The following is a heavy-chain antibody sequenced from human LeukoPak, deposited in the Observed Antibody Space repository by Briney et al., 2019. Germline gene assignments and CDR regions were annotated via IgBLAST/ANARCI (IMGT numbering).Heavy chain of an antibody. CDR1: GYIFTSYN. Sequence: GASVKVSCKASGYIFTSYNIYWVRQAPGQGLEWMGIINPSGGSTNYAQKFQGRVTMTRDTSTSTVYMELSSLRSEDTAVYYCAVFYGSGSYSDYWGQGTLVTVSS. CDR3: AVFYGSGSYSDY. CDR2: INPSGGST. D-gene: IGHD3-10*01. V-gene: IGHV1-46*01. J-gene: IGHJ4*02.